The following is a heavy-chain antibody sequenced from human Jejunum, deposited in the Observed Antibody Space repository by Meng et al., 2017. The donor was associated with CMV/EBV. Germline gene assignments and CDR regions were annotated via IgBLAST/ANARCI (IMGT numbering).Heavy chain of an antibody. V-gene: IGHV3-74*01. J-gene: IGHJ4*02. CDR1: GFPFRNSW. Sequence: GFPFRNSWMHWVRQASGKGLVWVSRINSDGSSTSNADSVKGRFTISRDNARNTLYLQMNSLRVEDTAVYYCARDGGSGILGAFDFWGQGTLVTVSS. CDR3: ARDGGSGILGAFDF. CDR2: INSDGSST. D-gene: IGHD1-26*01.